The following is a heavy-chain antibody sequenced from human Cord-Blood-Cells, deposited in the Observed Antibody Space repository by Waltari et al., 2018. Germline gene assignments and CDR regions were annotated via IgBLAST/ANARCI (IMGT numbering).Heavy chain of an antibody. D-gene: IGHD2-21*02. Sequence: SGFTFSSYWMSWVRQAPGKGLEWVANIKQDGSEKYYVDSVKGRFTISRDNAKNSLYLQMNSLRAEDTAVYYCARVCGGDCYDAFDIWGQGTMVTVSS. V-gene: IGHV3-7*01. CDR2: IKQDGSEK. CDR3: ARVCGGDCYDAFDI. J-gene: IGHJ3*02. CDR1: GFTFSSYW.